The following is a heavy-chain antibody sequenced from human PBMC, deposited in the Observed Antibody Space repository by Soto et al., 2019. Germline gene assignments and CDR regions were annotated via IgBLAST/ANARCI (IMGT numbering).Heavy chain of an antibody. CDR3: ARGGLLWFGGVKKIKNWFDP. CDR2: INHSGST. CDR1: GGSFSGYY. Sequence: SETLSLTCAVYGGSFSGYYWSWIRQPPGKGLEWIGEINHSGSTNYNPSLKSRVTISVDTSKNQFSLKLSSVTAADTAVYYCARGGLLWFGGVKKIKNWFDPWGQGTLVTVSS. V-gene: IGHV4-34*01. D-gene: IGHD3-10*01. J-gene: IGHJ5*02.